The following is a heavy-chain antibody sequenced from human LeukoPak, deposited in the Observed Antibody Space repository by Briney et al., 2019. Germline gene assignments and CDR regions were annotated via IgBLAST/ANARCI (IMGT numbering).Heavy chain of an antibody. CDR1: GYSISSGYY. CDR3: ARSITMVRGARDYYYMDV. CDR2: IYHSGST. Sequence: SETLSLTCTVSGYSISSGYYWGWIRQPPGKGLEWIGSIYHSGSTYYNPSLKSRVTISVDTSKNQFSLKLSSVTAADTAVYYCARSITMVRGARDYYYMDVWGKGTTVTVSS. D-gene: IGHD3-10*01. J-gene: IGHJ6*03. V-gene: IGHV4-38-2*02.